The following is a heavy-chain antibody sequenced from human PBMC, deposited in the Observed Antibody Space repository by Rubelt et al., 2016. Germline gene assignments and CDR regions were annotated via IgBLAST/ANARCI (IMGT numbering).Heavy chain of an antibody. Sequence: EVQLVESGGGLVQPGGSLRLSCAASGFTFSSYSMNWVRQAPGKGLEWVSYISSSSSTIYYACSCKGRFSIARANAKNSLYLQMNSRRAEDTAVYDCARVMTTVSVVMDVWGKGTTVTVSS. CDR2: ISSSSSTI. J-gene: IGHJ6*04. V-gene: IGHV3-48*01. D-gene: IGHD4-11*01. CDR3: ARVMTTVSVVMDV. CDR1: GFTFSSYS.